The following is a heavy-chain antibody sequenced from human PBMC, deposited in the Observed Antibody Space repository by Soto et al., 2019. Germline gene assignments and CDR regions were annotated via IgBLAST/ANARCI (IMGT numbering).Heavy chain of an antibody. CDR1: GGTFSSYA. V-gene: IGHV1-69*01. CDR3: ARDPGGDCSGGSCYAEHAFDI. Sequence: QVQLVQSGAEVEKPGSSVKVSCKASGGTFSSYAISWVRQAPGQGLEWMGGIIPIFGTANYAQKFQGRVTITADESTSTAYMELSSLRSEDTAVYYCARDPGGDCSGGSCYAEHAFDIWGQGTMVTVSS. D-gene: IGHD2-15*01. J-gene: IGHJ3*02. CDR2: IIPIFGTA.